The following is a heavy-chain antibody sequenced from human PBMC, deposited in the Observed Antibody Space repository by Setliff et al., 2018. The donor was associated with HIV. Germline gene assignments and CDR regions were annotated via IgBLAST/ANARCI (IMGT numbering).Heavy chain of an antibody. V-gene: IGHV1-18*01. CDR3: ANTSSRTLPGGWQPFDY. Sequence: ASVKVSCKASGYTFTAYGISGVRQAPGQGPEWMGWISGYSDYAKYAQKFQGRVTMTIDTSTSTAYLALRRLRSDDTAVYYCANTSSRTLPGGWQPFDYWGQGTLVTVSS. D-gene: IGHD6-19*01. CDR2: ISGYSDYA. J-gene: IGHJ4*02. CDR1: GYTFTAYG.